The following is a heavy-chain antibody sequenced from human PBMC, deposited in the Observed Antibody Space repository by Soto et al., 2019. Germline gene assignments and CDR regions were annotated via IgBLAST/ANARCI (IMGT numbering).Heavy chain of an antibody. CDR2: INPNSGGT. V-gene: IGHV1-2*02. J-gene: IGHJ5*02. D-gene: IGHD2-2*01. CDR3: ARDVVVVPAALFDP. CDR1: GYTFTGYY. Sequence: GASVKVSCTASGYTFTGYYMHWVRQAPGQGLEWMGWINPNSGGTNYAQKFQGRVTMTRDTSISTAYMELSRLRSDDTAVYYCARDVVVVPAALFDPWGQGTLVTVSS.